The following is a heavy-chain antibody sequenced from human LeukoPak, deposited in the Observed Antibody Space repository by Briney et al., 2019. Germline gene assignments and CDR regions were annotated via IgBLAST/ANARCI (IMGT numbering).Heavy chain of an antibody. J-gene: IGHJ4*02. CDR1: GGSISSYY. V-gene: IGHV4-59*01. Sequence: PSETLSLTCTVSGGSISSYYWSWIRQPPGKGLEWIGYIYYSGSTNYNPSLKSRVTISVDTSKNQFSLKLSSVTAADTAVYYCARLYGSDSVADYWGQGTLVTVSS. CDR2: IYYSGST. CDR3: ARLYGSDSVADY. D-gene: IGHD3-10*01.